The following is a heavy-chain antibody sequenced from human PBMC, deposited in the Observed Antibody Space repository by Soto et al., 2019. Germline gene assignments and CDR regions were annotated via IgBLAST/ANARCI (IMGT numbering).Heavy chain of an antibody. CDR3: ARSIVVVTALDY. J-gene: IGHJ4*02. V-gene: IGHV1-3*05. CDR1: GYTFTSYA. Sequence: QVQLVESGAEEKKPGASVKVSCKASGYTFTSYAMHWVRQAPGQRLGWMGWINAGNGNTKYSQKFQGRVTITRDTSASTAYMELSSLRSEDTAVDYCARSIVVVTALDYWGQGTLVTVSS. D-gene: IGHD2-21*02. CDR2: INAGNGNT.